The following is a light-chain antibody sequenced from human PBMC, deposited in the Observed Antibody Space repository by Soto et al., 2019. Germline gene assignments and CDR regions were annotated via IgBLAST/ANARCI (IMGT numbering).Light chain of an antibody. CDR3: QQYNSYPWT. CDR1: QSIGDS. J-gene: IGKJ1*01. V-gene: IGKV1-5*01. Sequence: DIQMTQSPSNLSASVGDRVTMTCRASQSIGDSLSWYQQKPGKAPYLLISDVSSLESGVPSNFSGSGSGTEFTLSISSLQPEDFATYYCQQYNSYPWTFGQGTKVDIK. CDR2: DVS.